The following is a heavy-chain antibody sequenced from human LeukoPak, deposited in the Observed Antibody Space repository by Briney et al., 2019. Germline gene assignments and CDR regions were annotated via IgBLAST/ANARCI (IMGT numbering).Heavy chain of an antibody. D-gene: IGHD6-6*01. CDR1: GGSFSDDY. J-gene: IGHJ4*02. V-gene: IGHV4-34*01. CDR3: AKTPTALVRGGYYFDS. CDR2: INHSGST. Sequence: SETLSLTCAVYGGSFSDDYWNWIRQPPGKGLEWIGEINHSGSTNYNPSLKTRVSISVDTSKNQFSLKLNSVTAADTAVYFCAKTPTALVRGGYYFDSWGQGTLVTVSS.